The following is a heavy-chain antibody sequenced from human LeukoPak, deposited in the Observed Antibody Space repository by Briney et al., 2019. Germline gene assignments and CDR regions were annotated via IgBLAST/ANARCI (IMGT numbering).Heavy chain of an antibody. J-gene: IGHJ4*02. D-gene: IGHD4-17*01. Sequence: ASVKVSCKASGYTFTGYYMRWVRQAPGQGLEWMGWINPNSGGTNYAQKFQGRVTTTRDTSISTAYMELSRLRSDDTAVYYCASSITVTITYFDYWGQGTLVTVSS. V-gene: IGHV1-2*02. CDR3: ASSITVTITYFDY. CDR2: INPNSGGT. CDR1: GYTFTGYY.